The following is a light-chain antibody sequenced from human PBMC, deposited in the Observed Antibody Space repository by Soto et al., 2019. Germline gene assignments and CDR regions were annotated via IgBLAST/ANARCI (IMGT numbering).Light chain of an antibody. CDR2: AAS. CDR1: QGIRSY. CDR3: QQYYSYPLT. Sequence: AIRMTQSPSSFSAPQGARATITCRAIQGIRSYLAWYQQNPGKAPKLLIYAASTLQSGVPSRFSGSGSGTDFTLTISCLQSEDFATYYCQQYYSYPLTFGGGTKVEIK. V-gene: IGKV1-8*01. J-gene: IGKJ4*01.